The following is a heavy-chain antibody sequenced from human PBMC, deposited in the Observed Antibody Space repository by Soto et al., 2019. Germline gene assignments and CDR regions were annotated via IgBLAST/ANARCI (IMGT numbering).Heavy chain of an antibody. J-gene: IGHJ4*02. CDR2: IYPGDSET. Sequence: GESLKISCQCSGYTFSNFWIAWVRQLPGKGLEYMGIIYPGDSETRCSPSFHGKVTISADRSIGTAYLQWSSLEASDSAFYFCARSPRSSPYFDYWGQGALVTVSS. CDR3: ARSPRSSPYFDY. V-gene: IGHV5-51*01. CDR1: GYTFSNFW. D-gene: IGHD6-13*01.